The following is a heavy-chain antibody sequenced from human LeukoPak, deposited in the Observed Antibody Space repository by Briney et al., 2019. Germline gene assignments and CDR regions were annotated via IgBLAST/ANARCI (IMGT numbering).Heavy chain of an antibody. CDR1: GGSFSGYY. Sequence: SETLSLTCAVYGGSFSGYYWSWIRQPPGKGLEWIGEINHSGSTYYNPSLKSRVTMSVDTSKNQFSLKLTSVTAADTAIYYCARRITIVGAKGSFDVWGQGTMVTVSS. J-gene: IGHJ3*01. D-gene: IGHD1-26*01. CDR3: ARRITIVGAKGSFDV. V-gene: IGHV4-34*01. CDR2: INHSGST.